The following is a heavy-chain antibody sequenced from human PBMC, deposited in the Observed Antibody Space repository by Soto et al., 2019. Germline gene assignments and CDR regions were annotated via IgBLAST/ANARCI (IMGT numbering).Heavy chain of an antibody. CDR2: ISSSGSTI. CDR1: GFTFSGYC. Sequence: QVQLVESGGGLVKPGGSLRLSCAASGFTFSGYCMTWIRQAPGKGLEWVSYISSSGSTIYYADSMKGRFTISRDNAKNSLYLQMNSLRAEDTAVYYCARDPREYYFDYWGQGTLVTVSS. CDR3: ARDPREYYFDY. V-gene: IGHV3-11*01. J-gene: IGHJ4*02.